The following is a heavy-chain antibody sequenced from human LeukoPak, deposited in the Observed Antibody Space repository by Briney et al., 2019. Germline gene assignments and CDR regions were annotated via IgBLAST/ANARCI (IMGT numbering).Heavy chain of an antibody. Sequence: PGGSLRLSCAASGFTFSSYSMKWVRQAPGKGLEWVSYISSSSSTIYYADSVKGRFTISRDNAKNSLYLQMNSLRAEDTAVYYCASLPYDILTAGSMDVWGRGTTVTVSS. CDR2: ISSSSSTI. V-gene: IGHV3-48*01. D-gene: IGHD3-9*01. CDR1: GFTFSSYS. CDR3: ASLPYDILTAGSMDV. J-gene: IGHJ6*02.